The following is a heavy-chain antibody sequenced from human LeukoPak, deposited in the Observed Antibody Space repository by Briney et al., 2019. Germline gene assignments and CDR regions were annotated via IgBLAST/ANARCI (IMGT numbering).Heavy chain of an antibody. J-gene: IGHJ6*03. CDR2: IIPIFGTV. Sequence: LVKVSCKASGGTFSSYAISWVRQAPGQGLEWMGGIIPIFGTVSYAQKFQGRVTITADKSTSTAYMELSSLRSEDTAVYFCARSLFRFLEWSYRSYYYYYMDVWGKGTTVTVSS. CDR1: GGTFSSYA. CDR3: ARSLFRFLEWSYRSYYYYYMDV. D-gene: IGHD3-3*01. V-gene: IGHV1-69*06.